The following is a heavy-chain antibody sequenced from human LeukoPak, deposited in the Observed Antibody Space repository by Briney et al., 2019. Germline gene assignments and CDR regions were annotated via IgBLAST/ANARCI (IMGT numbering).Heavy chain of an antibody. Sequence: SESLSLTCTVSGGSISSSSYYWGWIRQPPGKGLEWIGSIYYSGSTYYNPSLKSRVTISVDTSKNQFSLKLSSVTAADTAVYYCARRTVTTIWHWGQGTLVTVSS. V-gene: IGHV4-39*07. CDR3: ARRTVTTIWH. CDR2: IYYSGST. D-gene: IGHD4-17*01. J-gene: IGHJ4*02. CDR1: GGSISSSSYY.